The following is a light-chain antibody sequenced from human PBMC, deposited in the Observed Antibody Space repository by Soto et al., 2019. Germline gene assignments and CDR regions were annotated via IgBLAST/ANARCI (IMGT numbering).Light chain of an antibody. V-gene: IGKV3-11*01. CDR3: QQRSNWPPIT. CDR2: DAS. CDR1: QSVKTF. Sequence: EIVLTQSPATLSLSPGKRATLSFRASQSVKTFLVWYQQRPGQAPRLLIHDASHRAAGIPARFSGSGFGTDFTLTISSLEPEDAAVYYCQQRSNWPPITFGQGTRLEI. J-gene: IGKJ5*01.